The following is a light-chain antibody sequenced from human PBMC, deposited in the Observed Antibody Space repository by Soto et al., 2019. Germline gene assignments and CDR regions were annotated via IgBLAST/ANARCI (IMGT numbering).Light chain of an antibody. J-gene: IGKJ5*01. CDR3: QHYDTSPAAT. CDR2: GAS. CDR1: QSVSSSY. V-gene: IGKV3-20*01. Sequence: ERVMTQSPATLSVSPGERATLSCRASQSVSSSYLAWYQQKPGQAPRLLIHGASSRATGIPDRFSGSGSGTDFTLTISRLEPEDFALYYCQHYDTSPAATFGQGTRLEIK.